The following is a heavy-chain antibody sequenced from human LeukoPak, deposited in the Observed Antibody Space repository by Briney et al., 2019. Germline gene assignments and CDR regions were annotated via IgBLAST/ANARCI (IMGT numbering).Heavy chain of an antibody. CDR2: ISYDGSNK. Sequence: GGSLRLSCAASGFTFTSYAMHWVRQAPGRGLEWVAVISYDGSNKYYADSVKGRFTISRDTSKNMLYLQMNSLRGEDTAVYFCASVYKYGMDVWGQGTTVIVSS. J-gene: IGHJ6*02. CDR1: GFTFTSYA. CDR3: ASVYKYGMDV. V-gene: IGHV3-30-3*01.